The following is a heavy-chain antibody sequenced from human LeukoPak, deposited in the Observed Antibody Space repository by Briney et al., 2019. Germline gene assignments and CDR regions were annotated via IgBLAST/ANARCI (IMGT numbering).Heavy chain of an antibody. J-gene: IGHJ4*02. Sequence: GGSLRLSCAASGFTFSSYSMNWVRQAPGKGLEWLSYISSSSTIYYADSVKGRFTISRDNAKNSLYLQMNSLRAEDTAVYYCAREPKNYYGSGSRYYFAYWGQGTLVTVSS. CDR3: AREPKNYYGSGSRYYFAY. CDR1: GFTFSSYS. D-gene: IGHD3-10*01. CDR2: ISSSSTI. V-gene: IGHV3-48*04.